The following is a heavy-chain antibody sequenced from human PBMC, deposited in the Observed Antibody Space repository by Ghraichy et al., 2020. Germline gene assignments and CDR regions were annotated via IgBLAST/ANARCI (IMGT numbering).Heavy chain of an antibody. J-gene: IGHJ4*02. CDR1: GGSISSYY. D-gene: IGHD4-17*01. CDR2: IYYSGST. CDR3: ARAGLYGDYDFDY. V-gene: IGHV4-59*01. Sequence: SETLSLTCTVSGGSISSYYWSWIRQPPGKGLEWIGYIYYSGSTNYNPSLKSRVTISVDTSKNQFSLKLSSVTAADTAVYYCARAGLYGDYDFDYWGQGTLVTVYS.